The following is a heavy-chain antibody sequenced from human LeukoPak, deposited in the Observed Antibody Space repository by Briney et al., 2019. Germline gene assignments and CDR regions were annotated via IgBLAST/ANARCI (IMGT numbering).Heavy chain of an antibody. V-gene: IGHV3-21*01. Sequence: GGSLRLSCAASGFTFSSYNMNWVRQAPGKGLEWVSSITSSSTYIYYADSVRGRFTISRDNAKNSLYLQMNSLRAEDTAVYYCASHYGSGSFSYYYYYMDVWGKGTTVTISS. J-gene: IGHJ6*03. CDR2: ITSSSTYI. D-gene: IGHD3-10*01. CDR3: ASHYGSGSFSYYYYYMDV. CDR1: GFTFSSYN.